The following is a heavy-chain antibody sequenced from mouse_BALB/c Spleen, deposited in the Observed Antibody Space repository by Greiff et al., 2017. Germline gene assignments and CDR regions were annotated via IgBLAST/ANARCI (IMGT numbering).Heavy chain of an antibody. CDR1: GFTFRSYA. D-gene: IGHD3-3*01. CDR2: ISSGGSYT. Sequence: EVMLVESGGGLVKPGGSLKLSCAASGFTFRSYAMSWVRQSPEKRLEWVAEISSGGSYTYYPDTVTGRFTISRDNAKNTLYLEMSSLRSEDTAMYYCARRGGDETWFAYWGQGTLVTVSA. CDR3: ARRGGDETWFAY. V-gene: IGHV5-9-4*01. J-gene: IGHJ3*01.